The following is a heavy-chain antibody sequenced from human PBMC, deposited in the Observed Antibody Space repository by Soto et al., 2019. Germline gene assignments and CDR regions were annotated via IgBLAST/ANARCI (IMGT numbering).Heavy chain of an antibody. CDR3: ARAGYSSSWYDFDY. Sequence: EVQLVESGGGLVQPGGSLRLSCAASGFTFSSYSMNWVRQAPGKGLEWVSYISSSSSTIYYADSVKGRFTIARDNAKNSLYLQMNSLRAEDTAVYYCARAGYSSSWYDFDYWGQGTLVTVSS. V-gene: IGHV3-48*01. CDR2: ISSSSSTI. CDR1: GFTFSSYS. D-gene: IGHD6-13*01. J-gene: IGHJ4*02.